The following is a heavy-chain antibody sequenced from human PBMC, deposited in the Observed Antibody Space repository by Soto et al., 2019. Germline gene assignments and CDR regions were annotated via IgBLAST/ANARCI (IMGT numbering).Heavy chain of an antibody. V-gene: IGHV1-2*02. J-gene: IGHJ4*01. CDR1: GYTLTDYY. CDR2: INPDSGGT. CDR3: ARKVRDYNFDY. D-gene: IGHD4-17*01. Sequence: QVQLVQSGAEVKRPGASVKVSCKASGYTLTDYYMHWVRQAPGQGLEWMGWINPDSGGTKYAQKFQGRVTMTRDTSISTAYLELSRLRSDDTAVYYCARKVRDYNFDYWGHGTLVTVSP.